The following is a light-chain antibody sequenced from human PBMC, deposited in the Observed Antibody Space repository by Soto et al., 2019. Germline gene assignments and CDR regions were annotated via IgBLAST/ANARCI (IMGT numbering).Light chain of an antibody. J-gene: IGLJ1*01. CDR3: TSYPSTSPLAV. CDR1: SSDIGGYNY. Sequence: QSALTQPASVSGSPGQSITISCTGTSSDIGGYNYVSWYQHFPGKAPQLLIYGVTDRPSGVSNRFSGSKSGNTASLTISGLQAEDEADYYCTSYPSTSPLAVFGPGTKVTVL. V-gene: IGLV2-14*03. CDR2: GVT.